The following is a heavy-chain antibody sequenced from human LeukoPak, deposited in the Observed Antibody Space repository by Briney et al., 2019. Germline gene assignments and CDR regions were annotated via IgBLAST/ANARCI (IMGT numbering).Heavy chain of an antibody. CDR1: GFTFSSYA. CDR2: IDEGGGTT. J-gene: IGHJ4*02. CDR3: ARDYIVRGPGDYIGY. Sequence: GGSLRLSCAASGFTFSSYAMSWVRQAPGKGLEWVSGIDEGGGTTYYADSVKGRFTISRDNARNTLFLQMNSLGAEDTAVYYCARDYIVRGPGDYIGYWGQGTLVTVSS. D-gene: IGHD2-21*01. V-gene: IGHV3-23*01.